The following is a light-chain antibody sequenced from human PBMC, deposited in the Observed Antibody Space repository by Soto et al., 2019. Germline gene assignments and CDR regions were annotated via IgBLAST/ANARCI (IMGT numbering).Light chain of an antibody. J-gene: IGLJ2*01. Sequence: QSVLTQPPSASGTPGQRVTISCSGSSSNIGSNYVYWYQQLPGTAPKLLIYRNNHRPSGVPDRFSGSKSGTSASPAISGLRSEDEADYYCAVWDDSLSGVVFGGGTKLTVL. CDR1: SSNIGSNY. CDR3: AVWDDSLSGVV. CDR2: RNN. V-gene: IGLV1-47*01.